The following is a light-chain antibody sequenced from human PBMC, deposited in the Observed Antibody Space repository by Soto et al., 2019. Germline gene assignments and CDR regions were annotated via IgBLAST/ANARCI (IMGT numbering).Light chain of an antibody. V-gene: IGLV1-44*01. J-gene: IGLJ3*02. CDR3: ATWDDSLRWV. Sequence: QLVLTQPPSASGTPGQRVTISCSGSSSNIGSNTVNWYQQFPGAAPKLVIYGNNRRPSGVPDRFSGSKSGTSASLAISGLQSEDEADYYCATWDDSLRWVFGGGTKLTVL. CDR1: SSNIGSNT. CDR2: GNN.